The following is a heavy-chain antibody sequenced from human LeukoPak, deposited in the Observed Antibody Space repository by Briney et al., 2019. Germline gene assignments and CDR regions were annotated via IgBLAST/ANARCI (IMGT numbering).Heavy chain of an antibody. Sequence: PKASVKVSCKASGGIFSSYAINWVRQAPGQGLEWMGRIIPIFGSANYAQKFQGRVTITADKSTRTAYMELSSLRSEDTVLYYCAKGSRLREGGSYRFWGQGTLVTVSS. CDR1: GGIFSSYA. V-gene: IGHV1-69*06. CDR3: AKGSRLREGGSYRF. CDR2: IIPIFGSA. D-gene: IGHD3-16*02. J-gene: IGHJ4*02.